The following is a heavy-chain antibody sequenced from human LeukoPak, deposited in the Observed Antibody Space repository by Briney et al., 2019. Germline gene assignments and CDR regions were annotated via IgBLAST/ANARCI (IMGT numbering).Heavy chain of an antibody. CDR1: GGSISFYY. CDR2: IYKSGST. D-gene: IGHD1-26*01. Sequence: SETLSLTCSVSGGSISFYYWSWIRQPPGKGLEWIGHIYKSGSTNYNPSLKSRVTISVDTSKNQFSLKLSSVTAADTALYYCARGPGSYDFDYWGQGTLVTVSS. J-gene: IGHJ4*02. V-gene: IGHV4-59*01. CDR3: ARGPGSYDFDY.